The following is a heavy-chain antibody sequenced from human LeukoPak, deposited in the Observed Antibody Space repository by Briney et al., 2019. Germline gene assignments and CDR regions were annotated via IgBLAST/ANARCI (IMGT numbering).Heavy chain of an antibody. D-gene: IGHD3-3*01. Sequence: ASVKVSCKASGYTFTSYGISWVRQAPGQGLEWMGWISAYNGNTNYAQKLQGRVTMTTDTSTSTAYMELRSLRSDDTAVYYCARDRRHYDFWSGYYRDAFDIWGQGTMVTVSS. CDR1: GYTFTSYG. V-gene: IGHV1-18*01. J-gene: IGHJ3*02. CDR3: ARDRRHYDFWSGYYRDAFDI. CDR2: ISAYNGNT.